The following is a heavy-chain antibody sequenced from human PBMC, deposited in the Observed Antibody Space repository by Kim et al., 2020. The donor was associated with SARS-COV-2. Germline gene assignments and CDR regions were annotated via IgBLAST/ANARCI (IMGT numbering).Heavy chain of an antibody. CDR3: ARHSSSDFDY. J-gene: IGHJ4*02. D-gene: IGHD6-6*01. CDR2: SP. V-gene: IGHV4-31*02. Sequence: SPYHNTSLTSRVTISVDTSKNQFSLKLSSVTAADTAVYYCARHSSSDFDYWGQGTLVTVSS.